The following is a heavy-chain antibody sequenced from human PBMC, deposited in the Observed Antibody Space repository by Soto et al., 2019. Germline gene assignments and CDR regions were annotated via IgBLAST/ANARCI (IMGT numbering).Heavy chain of an antibody. D-gene: IGHD1-1*01. J-gene: IGHJ4*02. CDR2: ISYDGSNK. CDR1: GFTFSSYA. V-gene: IGHV3-30-3*01. CDR3: ILTTGTVDY. Sequence: GGSLRLSCAASGFTFSSYAMHWVRQAPGKGLEWVAVISYDGSNKYYADSVKGQFTISRDNSKNTLYLQMNSLRAEDTAVYYAILTTGTVDYWGQGTLVTVSS.